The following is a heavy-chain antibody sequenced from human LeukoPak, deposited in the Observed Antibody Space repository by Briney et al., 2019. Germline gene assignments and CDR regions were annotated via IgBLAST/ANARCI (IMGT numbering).Heavy chain of an antibody. D-gene: IGHD3-22*01. J-gene: IGHJ6*03. CDR1: GYTFTSYA. CDR3: ARGRRDSSGYPHPYYYYYMDV. Sequence: ASVKVSCKASGYTFTSYAMHWVRQAPGQRLEWKGWINAGNGNTKYSQEFQGRVTITRDTSASTAYMELSSLRSEDMAVYYCARGRRDSSGYPHPYYYYYMDVWGKGTTVTVSS. CDR2: INAGNGNT. V-gene: IGHV1-3*03.